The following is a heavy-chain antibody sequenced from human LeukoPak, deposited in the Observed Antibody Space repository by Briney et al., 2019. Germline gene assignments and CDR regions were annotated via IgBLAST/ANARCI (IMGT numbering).Heavy chain of an antibody. CDR1: GFTFSSYA. CDR2: ISSNGGST. J-gene: IGHJ4*02. Sequence: PGGSLRLSCAASGFTFSSYAMHWVRQAPGKGLEYVSAISSNGGSTYCANSVKGRFTISRDNSKNTLYLQMGSLRAEDMAVYYCARACHIGEVWDYFEYWGQGTLVTVSS. CDR3: ARACHIGEVWDYFEY. V-gene: IGHV3-64*01. D-gene: IGHD3-16*01.